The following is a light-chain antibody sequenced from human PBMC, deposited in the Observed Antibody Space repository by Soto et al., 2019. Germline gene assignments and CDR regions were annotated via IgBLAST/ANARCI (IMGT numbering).Light chain of an antibody. J-gene: IGLJ1*01. V-gene: IGLV2-14*01. Sequence: QSALTQPASVSGSPGQSITISCTGTSSDVGNYNYVSWYQQYPGRVPKLLIYMVSKRPSGVSDRFSGSKSGNTASLTISGLQAEDEADYYCSSYTSSSTVGVFGTGTKVTVL. CDR2: MVS. CDR3: SSYTSSSTVGV. CDR1: SSDVGNYNY.